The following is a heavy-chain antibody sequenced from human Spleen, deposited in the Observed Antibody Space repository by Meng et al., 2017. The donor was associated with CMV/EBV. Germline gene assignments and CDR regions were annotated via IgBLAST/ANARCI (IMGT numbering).Heavy chain of an antibody. CDR1: GFTFTKYW. V-gene: IGHV3-7*01. Sequence: GGSLRLSCAGSGFTFTKYWMTWVRQAPGKGLEWVANIKQDGSEKYYVDSVKGRFTISRDNAENSLFLQMNSLRTEDTAVYYCARSTLMKVLPTGPVEHYYYGMDVWGQGTTVTVSS. CDR3: ARSTLMKVLPTGPVEHYYYGMDV. D-gene: IGHD1-1*01. CDR2: IKQDGSEK. J-gene: IGHJ6*02.